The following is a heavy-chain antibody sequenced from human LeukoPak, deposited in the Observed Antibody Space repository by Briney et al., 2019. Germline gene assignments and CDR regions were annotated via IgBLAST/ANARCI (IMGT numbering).Heavy chain of an antibody. J-gene: IGHJ4*02. Sequence: PGGSLRLSCAASGFTFNRYGIHWVRQAPGKGLEWVALISDDGNKKYYADFVKGRFTISRDSSKSTVYLQMNSLRPEDTAVFYCARDSRNYFFDYWGQGTLVSVSS. V-gene: IGHV3-30*03. CDR2: ISDDGNKK. CDR3: ARDSRNYFFDY. CDR1: GFTFNRYG.